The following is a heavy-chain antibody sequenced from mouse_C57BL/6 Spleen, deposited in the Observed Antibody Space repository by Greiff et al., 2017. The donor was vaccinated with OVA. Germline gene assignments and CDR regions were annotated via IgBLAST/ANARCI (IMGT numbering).Heavy chain of an antibody. CDR2: ISDGGSYT. CDR1: GFTFSSYA. Sequence: DVKLVESGGGLVKPGGSLKLSCAASGFTFSSYAMSWVRQTPEKRLEWVATISDGGSYTYYPDNVKGRFTISRDNAKNNLYLQMSHLTSEDTAMYYGARYYYGSSYGAMDYWGQGTTVTVSS. V-gene: IGHV5-4*03. CDR3: ARYYYGSSYGAMDY. D-gene: IGHD1-1*01. J-gene: IGHJ4*01.